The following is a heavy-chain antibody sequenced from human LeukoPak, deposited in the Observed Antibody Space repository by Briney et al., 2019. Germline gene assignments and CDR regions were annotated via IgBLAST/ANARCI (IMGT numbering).Heavy chain of an antibody. CDR1: GGSISSGGYY. D-gene: IGHD4-17*01. CDR3: ARYGAPFDS. J-gene: IGHJ4*02. Sequence: SETLSLTCTVSGGSISSGGYYWSWIRQHPGKGLEFIGYIFYSGTTYYNPSLKSRVSISLDTSLNQFSLKVISVTAADAAVYYCARYGAPFDSWGQGTLVTVSS. V-gene: IGHV4-31*03. CDR2: IFYSGTT.